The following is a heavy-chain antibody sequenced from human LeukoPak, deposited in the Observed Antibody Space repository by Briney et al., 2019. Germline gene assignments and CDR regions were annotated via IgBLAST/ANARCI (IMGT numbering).Heavy chain of an antibody. CDR2: ISSSSSYT. CDR3: AKGGVVVVAATPPYYFDY. CDR1: GFTFSDYY. V-gene: IGHV3-11*05. J-gene: IGHJ4*02. D-gene: IGHD2-15*01. Sequence: GGSLRLSCAASGFTFSDYYMSWIRQAPGKGLEWVSYISSSSSYTNYADSVKGRFTISRDNAKNSLYLQMNSLRAEDTAVYYCAKGGVVVVAATPPYYFDYWGQGTLVTVSS.